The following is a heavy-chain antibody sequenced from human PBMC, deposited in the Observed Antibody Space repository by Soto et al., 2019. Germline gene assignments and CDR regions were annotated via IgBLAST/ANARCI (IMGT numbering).Heavy chain of an antibody. CDR3: ASDLAPYSGSTGCNL. CDR2: IKHDGGAR. V-gene: IGHV3-7*05. J-gene: IGHJ4*02. CDR1: EFTCSRYY. Sequence: EVQLVESGGGLVQPGGSLTLSCAASEFTCSRYYMSWVRQAPGKGLVWVSNIKHDGGARDYLDSVKGRFTISRDNTKNSLDLQRNALRAHDTAVYFCASDLAPYSGSTGCNLWGQGTLVTVSA. D-gene: IGHD3-9*01.